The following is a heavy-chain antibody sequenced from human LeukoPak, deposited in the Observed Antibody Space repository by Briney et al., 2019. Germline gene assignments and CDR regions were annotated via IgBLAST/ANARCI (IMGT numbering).Heavy chain of an antibody. V-gene: IGHV3-33*01. CDR1: GFTFSSYG. D-gene: IGHD6-13*01. CDR2: IWSDGSNK. Sequence: PGRSLRLSCAASGFTFSSYGMHWVRQAPGKGLEWVAVIWSDGSNKNHADSVKGRFTISRDNSKNTLYLQMYSLRVEDTAVYYCARGASIAAAGTGEKSNWFDPWGQGTLVTVSS. J-gene: IGHJ5*02. CDR3: ARGASIAAAGTGEKSNWFDP.